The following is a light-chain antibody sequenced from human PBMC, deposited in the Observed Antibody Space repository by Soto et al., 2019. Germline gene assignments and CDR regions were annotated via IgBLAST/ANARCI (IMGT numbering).Light chain of an antibody. CDR1: QSISSY. J-gene: IGKJ1*01. CDR3: QQSYSTPPT. V-gene: IGKV1-39*01. Sequence: DDQMTQSPSSLSASLGDRVTITGGASQSISSYLDWYQQKPGKAPKLLIYAASSLPSGVPSRFSGSGSGTDFTLTISSLQPEDFATYYCQQSYSTPPTFGQGTKVDI. CDR2: AAS.